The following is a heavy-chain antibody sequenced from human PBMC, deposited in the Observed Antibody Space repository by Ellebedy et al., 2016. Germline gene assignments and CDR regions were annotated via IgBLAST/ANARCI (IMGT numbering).Heavy chain of an antibody. CDR2: IYYSGST. J-gene: IGHJ5*02. Sequence: SETLSLTXTVSGGSISRYYWSWSREPPGKGLEWIGYIYYSGSTNYNPSLKSRVTISVDTSKNQFSLKLSSVTAADTAVYYCARYLTTVTNNWFDPWGQGTLVTVSS. CDR1: GGSISRYY. V-gene: IGHV4-59*01. CDR3: ARYLTTVTNNWFDP. D-gene: IGHD4-17*01.